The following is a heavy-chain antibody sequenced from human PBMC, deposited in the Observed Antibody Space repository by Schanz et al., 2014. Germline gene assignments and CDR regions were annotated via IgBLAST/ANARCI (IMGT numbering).Heavy chain of an antibody. CDR3: AGAVATIRADSFDI. Sequence: EVQLLESGGGLVQPGGSLRLSCSASGFTFSNYSMNWVRQAPGKGLEWVSSISSTSSYIFYADSVKGRFTISRDNAKNSLYLQMNSLRAEDTAVYYCAGAVATIRADSFDIWGQGTMVAVSS. CDR2: ISSTSSYI. J-gene: IGHJ3*02. V-gene: IGHV3-21*01. CDR1: GFTFSNYS. D-gene: IGHD5-12*01.